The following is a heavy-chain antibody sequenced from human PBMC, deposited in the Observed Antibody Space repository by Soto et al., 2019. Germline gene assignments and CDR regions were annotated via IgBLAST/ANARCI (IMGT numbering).Heavy chain of an antibody. CDR2: IKQDGSEK. CDR1: GFTFSSYW. J-gene: IGHJ5*02. CDR3: ARVRPVERYFDWLSPGFDP. D-gene: IGHD3-9*01. V-gene: IGHV3-7*01. Sequence: GGSLRLSCAASGFTFSSYWMSWVRQAPGKGLEWVANIKQDGSEKYYVDSVKGRFTISRDNAKNPLYLQMNSLRAEDTAVYYCARVRPVERYFDWLSPGFDPWGQGTLVTVSS.